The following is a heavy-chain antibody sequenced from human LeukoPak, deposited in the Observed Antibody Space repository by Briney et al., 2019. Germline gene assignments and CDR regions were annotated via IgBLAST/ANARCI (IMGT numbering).Heavy chain of an antibody. CDR3: ARHSGSFRSRLDH. Sequence: PSETLSLTCTVSGGSISSGSYYWGWIRQPPGKGLEWIGYIYYSGSTYYNPSLKSRVTISVDTSKNQFSLKLSSVAAADTAVYYCARHSGSFRSRLDHWGQGTLVTVSS. CDR2: IYYSGST. D-gene: IGHD3-10*01. V-gene: IGHV4-39*01. CDR1: GGSISSGSYY. J-gene: IGHJ4*02.